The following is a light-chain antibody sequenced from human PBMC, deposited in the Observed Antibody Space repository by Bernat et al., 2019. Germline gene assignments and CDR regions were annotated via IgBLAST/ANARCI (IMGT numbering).Light chain of an antibody. CDR2: GEN. J-gene: IGLJ3*02. CDR1: SLRTSL. V-gene: IGLV3-19*01. Sequence: SSELAQDPDVSVALGQTVTLTCQGDSLRTSLASWYQQRPGQAPVLLIFGENHRPSGTPDRFSASSSGTTASLTITGAQEGDEATCYRKSRDYTGDLLLFGGGTKLTVV. CDR3: KSRDYTGDLLL.